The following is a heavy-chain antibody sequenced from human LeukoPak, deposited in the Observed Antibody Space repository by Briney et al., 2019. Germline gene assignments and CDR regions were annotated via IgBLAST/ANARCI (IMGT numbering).Heavy chain of an antibody. Sequence: GGSLRLSCAASGFPFSDYGMYWVRQAPGKGLEWLAVISHDGSNKYYADSVKGRITISRDNSMNTLYLQMNSLRAEDTAVYYCAKAEYYYDSSGYYLNDSFDIWGQGTMVTVSS. CDR1: GFPFSDYG. CDR2: ISHDGSNK. D-gene: IGHD3-22*01. J-gene: IGHJ3*02. V-gene: IGHV3-30*18. CDR3: AKAEYYYDSSGYYLNDSFDI.